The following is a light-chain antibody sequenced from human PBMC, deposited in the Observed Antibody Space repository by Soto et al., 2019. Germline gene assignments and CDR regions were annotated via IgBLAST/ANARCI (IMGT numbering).Light chain of an antibody. Sequence: EFVLMQSPVTRSLSPGERATLYCRASQRVSSGYLAWYQQKPGQAPRLLVYDTSYRATGVPDRFSGSGSGTEFTLTISSLQSEDFAVYYCQQYNDWWTFGQGTKVDIK. V-gene: IGKV3D-20*02. CDR1: QRVSSGY. CDR2: DTS. J-gene: IGKJ1*01. CDR3: QQYNDWWT.